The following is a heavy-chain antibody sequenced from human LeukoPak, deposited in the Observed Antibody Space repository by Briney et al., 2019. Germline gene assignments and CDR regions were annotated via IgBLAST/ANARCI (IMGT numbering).Heavy chain of an antibody. CDR3: ARQEIGLRSFDP. CDR2: IYYTGTS. D-gene: IGHD3/OR15-3a*01. CDR1: GGSISSSLYH. Sequence: PSETLSLTCTVSGGSISSSLYHWGWIRQSPGKNLEWLGSIYYTGTSHYNPSLKSRVTISVDTSKNQFSLNLSSVTAADTAVYYCARQEIGLRSFDPWGQGTLVTVSS. J-gene: IGHJ5*02. V-gene: IGHV4-39*01.